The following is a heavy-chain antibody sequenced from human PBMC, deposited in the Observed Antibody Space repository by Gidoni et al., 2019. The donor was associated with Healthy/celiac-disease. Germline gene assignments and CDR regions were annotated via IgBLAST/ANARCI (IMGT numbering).Heavy chain of an antibody. CDR3: ARVGCSGGSCPRDY. D-gene: IGHD2-15*01. Sequence: QLQLQESGPGLVKPSETLSLTCTVSGGSISSSSYYWGWIRQPPGKGLEWIGSIYYSGSTYYNPSLKSRVTISVDTSKNQFSLKLSSVTAADTAVYYCARVGCSGGSCPRDYWGQGTLVTVSS. J-gene: IGHJ4*02. CDR2: IYYSGST. CDR1: GGSISSSSYY. V-gene: IGHV4-39*01.